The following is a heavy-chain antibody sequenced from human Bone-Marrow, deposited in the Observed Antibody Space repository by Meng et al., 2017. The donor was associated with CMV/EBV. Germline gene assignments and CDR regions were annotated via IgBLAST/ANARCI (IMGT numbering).Heavy chain of an antibody. CDR1: GFTFSSYE. Sequence: GGSLRLSCAASGFTFSSYEMNWVRQTPGKGLEWVAFIRHDGTNKFYGDSVKGRFTISRDNSKNTVYLQMNSLRPEETAVYYCAKDLLLFGGPNAYFDYWGQGTLVTVSS. V-gene: IGHV3-30*02. J-gene: IGHJ4*02. CDR2: IRHDGTNK. D-gene: IGHD3-16*01. CDR3: AKDLLLFGGPNAYFDY.